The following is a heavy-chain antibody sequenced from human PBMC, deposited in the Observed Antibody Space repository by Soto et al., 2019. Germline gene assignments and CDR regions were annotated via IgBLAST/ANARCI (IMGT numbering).Heavy chain of an antibody. CDR1: GGSFSGYY. V-gene: IGHV4-34*01. J-gene: IGHJ4*02. Sequence: TSETLSLTCAVYGGSFSGYYWSWIRQPPGKGLEWIGEINHSGSTNYNPSLKSRVTISVDTSKNQFSLKLSSVTAADTAVYYCARGRRIYDFWSGYLAPFFDYWGQGTLVTVSS. D-gene: IGHD3-3*01. CDR2: INHSGST. CDR3: ARGRRIYDFWSGYLAPFFDY.